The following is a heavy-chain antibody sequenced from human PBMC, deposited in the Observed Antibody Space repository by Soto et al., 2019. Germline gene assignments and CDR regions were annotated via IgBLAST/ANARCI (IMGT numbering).Heavy chain of an antibody. CDR2: ISYDGSNK. J-gene: IGHJ4*02. V-gene: IGHV3-30-3*01. CDR3: ARGVGAPLDF. CDR1: GFTFSSYA. Sequence: QVQLVESGGGVVQPGRSLRLSCAASGFTFSSYAMHWVRQATGKGLEWVAVISYDGSNKYYADSVKGRFTISRDNSKNTLYLQMNSLRAEDTAVYYCARGVGAPLDFWGQGTLVTVSS. D-gene: IGHD1-26*01.